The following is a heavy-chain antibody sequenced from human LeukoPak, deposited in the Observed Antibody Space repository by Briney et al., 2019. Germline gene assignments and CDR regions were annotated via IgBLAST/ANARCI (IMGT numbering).Heavy chain of an antibody. V-gene: IGHV1-18*01. CDR2: ISAYNGNT. J-gene: IGHJ4*02. D-gene: IGHD3-22*01. Sequence: ASVKVSCKASGYTFTIYGISWVRQAPGQGLEWMGWISAYNGNTNYAQKLQGRVTMTTDTSTSTAYMELRSLRSDDTAVYYCARALHPYDSSGYYEGDYWGQGTLVTVSS. CDR3: ARALHPYDSSGYYEGDY. CDR1: GYTFTIYG.